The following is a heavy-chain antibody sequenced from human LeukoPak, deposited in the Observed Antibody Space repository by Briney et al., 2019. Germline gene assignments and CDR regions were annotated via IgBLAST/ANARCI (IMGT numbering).Heavy chain of an antibody. CDR3: ARDSHKFDSSGYYPDAFDI. J-gene: IGHJ3*02. Sequence: GGSLRLSCAASGFTFSTYWMYWVRQAPGKGLVWVSRINSEGSRTSYADSVKGRFTISRDNAKKSLYLQMHSLRAEDTAVYYCARDSHKFDSSGYYPDAFDIWGQGTMVTVSS. CDR2: INSEGSRT. V-gene: IGHV3-74*01. D-gene: IGHD3-22*01. CDR1: GFTFSTYW.